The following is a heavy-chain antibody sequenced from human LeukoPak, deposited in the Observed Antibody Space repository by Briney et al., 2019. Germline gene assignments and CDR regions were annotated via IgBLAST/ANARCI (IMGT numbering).Heavy chain of an antibody. CDR3: TRMTTGHDY. Sequence: SETLSLTCAVSGVSFNNYYWSWVRQTPGRGLEWIGEINHSGYTNDSPSLKSRVTLSIDTSRKQFSLNLRSVTVADTGIYYCTRMTTGHDYWGQGTLVTVSS. D-gene: IGHD4-17*01. CDR2: INHSGYT. CDR1: GVSFNNYY. J-gene: IGHJ4*02. V-gene: IGHV4-34*01.